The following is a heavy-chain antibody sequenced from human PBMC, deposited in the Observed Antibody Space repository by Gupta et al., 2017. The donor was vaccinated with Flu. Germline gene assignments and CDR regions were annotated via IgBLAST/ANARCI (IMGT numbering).Heavy chain of an antibody. CDR1: GFTFDDYA. CDR3: AKDSRYSYGRGYFDY. J-gene: IGHJ4*02. V-gene: IGHV3-9*01. Sequence: EVQLVESGGGLVQPGRSLRLSCAASGFTFDDYAMHWVRQAPGKGLEWVSGISWNSGSIGYADSVKGRFTISRDNAKNSLYLQMNSLRAEDTALYYCAKDSRYSYGRGYFDYWGQGTLVTVSS. CDR2: ISWNSGSI. D-gene: IGHD5-18*01.